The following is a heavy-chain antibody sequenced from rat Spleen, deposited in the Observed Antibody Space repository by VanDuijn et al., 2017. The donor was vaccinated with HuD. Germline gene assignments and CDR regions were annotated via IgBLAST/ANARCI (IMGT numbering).Heavy chain of an antibody. CDR2: MKYTGDT. D-gene: IGHD1-12*01. CDR3: TRDPVIGWYLDS. J-gene: IGHJ1*01. V-gene: IGHV2-63*01. Sequence: QVQLKESGPGLVQPSQTLSLTCTVSGFSLTSYNVHWVRQPPGKGLEWMGRMKYTGDTSYNSALKSRLSISRDTSKKQVFLEMYSLQTDDTGTYFCTRDPVIGWYLDSWGPGTMVTVSS. CDR1: GFSLTSYN.